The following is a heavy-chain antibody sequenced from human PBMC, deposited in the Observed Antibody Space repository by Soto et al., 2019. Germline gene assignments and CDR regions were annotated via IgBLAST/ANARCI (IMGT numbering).Heavy chain of an antibody. CDR3: TRAAFLDY. V-gene: IGHV3-74*01. Sequence: GGSLRLSCAASGFTFSSYWMHSVRQAPGKGLVWVSRINSDGSNINYADSVKGRFTISRDNAKNTLYLQMNSLRAEDTAVYYCTRAAFLDYWGQGTLVTVSS. CDR2: INSDGSNI. D-gene: IGHD3-16*01. J-gene: IGHJ4*02. CDR1: GFTFSSYW.